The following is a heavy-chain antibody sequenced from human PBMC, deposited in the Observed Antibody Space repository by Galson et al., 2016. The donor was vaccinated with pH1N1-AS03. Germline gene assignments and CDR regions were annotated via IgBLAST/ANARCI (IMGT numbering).Heavy chain of an antibody. CDR3: ARTHHGDYAYYGMDV. J-gene: IGHJ6*02. CDR1: GFTFSSSN. D-gene: IGHD4-17*01. CDR2: ISSSSSTI. V-gene: IGHV3-48*01. Sequence: SLRLSCAASGFTFSSSNMNWVRQAPGKGLEWVSYISSSSSTIYYVDSVKGRFTISRDNAKSSLYLQMHSQRAEDTAVYYCARTHHGDYAYYGMDVWGQGTTVTVSS.